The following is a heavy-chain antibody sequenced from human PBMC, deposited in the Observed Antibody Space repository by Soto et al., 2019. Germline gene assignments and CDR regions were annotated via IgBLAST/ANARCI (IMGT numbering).Heavy chain of an antibody. CDR2: ISAYNGNT. Sequence: GASVKVSCKASGYTFTSYGISWVRQAPGQRLEWMGWISAYNGNTNYAQKLQGRVTMTTDTSTSTAYMELRSLRSDDTAVYYCARDWLEQWLAPHPPLDYWGQGTLVTVSS. J-gene: IGHJ4*02. CDR1: GYTFTSYG. D-gene: IGHD6-19*01. V-gene: IGHV1-18*01. CDR3: ARDWLEQWLAPHPPLDY.